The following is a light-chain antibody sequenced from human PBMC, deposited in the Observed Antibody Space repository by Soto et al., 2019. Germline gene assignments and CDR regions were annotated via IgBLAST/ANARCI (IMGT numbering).Light chain of an antibody. CDR1: SGHSNYA. J-gene: IGLJ2*01. CDR3: QTWGTGNVV. Sequence: QLVLTQSPSASASLGASVKLTCTLSSGHSNYAIAWHQQQPQKGPRYLMKLKSVGSHSKGDGIPDRFSGSSSGAERYLTISSLQSEDEADYYCQTWGTGNVVFGVGTQLTVL. CDR2: LKSVGSH. V-gene: IGLV4-69*01.